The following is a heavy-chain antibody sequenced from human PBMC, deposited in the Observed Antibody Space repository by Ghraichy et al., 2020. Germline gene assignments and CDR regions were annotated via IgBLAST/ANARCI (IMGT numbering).Heavy chain of an antibody. J-gene: IGHJ4*02. V-gene: IGHV3-23*01. CDR1: GFTFSTYA. Sequence: GGSLRLSCAASGFTFSTYAMSWVRQAPGKGLEWVSALRGSGDSTYYADSVKGRFTISRDNSKNTLYLQMNSLSVGDTAVYFCAKGRSTTNHYDYWGQGTLVTVYS. CDR2: LRGSGDST. CDR3: AKGRSTTNHYDY. D-gene: IGHD2/OR15-2a*01.